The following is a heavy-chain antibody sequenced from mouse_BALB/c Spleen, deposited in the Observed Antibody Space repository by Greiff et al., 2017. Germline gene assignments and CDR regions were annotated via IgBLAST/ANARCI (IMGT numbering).Heavy chain of an antibody. V-gene: IGHV1-9*01. J-gene: IGHJ4*01. Sequence: VQLQQSGAELMKPGASVKISCKATGYTFSSYWIEWVKQRPGHGLEWIEEILPGSGSTNYNEKFKGKATFTADTSSNTAYMQLSSLTSEDSAVYYCARKRYDDYAMDYWGQGTSVTVSS. D-gene: IGHD2-14*01. CDR1: GYTFSSYW. CDR3: ARKRYDDYAMDY. CDR2: ILPGSGST.